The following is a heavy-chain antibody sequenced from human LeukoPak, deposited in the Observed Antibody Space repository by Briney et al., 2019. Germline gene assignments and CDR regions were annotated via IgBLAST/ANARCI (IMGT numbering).Heavy chain of an antibody. J-gene: IGHJ4*02. CDR3: ARDVRDIVVVPAAIDY. V-gene: IGHV1-18*01. Sequence: ASVKVSCKASGYTFTSYGISWVRQAPGQGLEWMGWISAYNGNTNYAQKLQGRVTMTTDTSTSTAYMELRSLRSDDTAVYYCARDVRDIVVVPAAIDYWGQGTLVTVSS. D-gene: IGHD2-2*01. CDR2: ISAYNGNT. CDR1: GYTFTSYG.